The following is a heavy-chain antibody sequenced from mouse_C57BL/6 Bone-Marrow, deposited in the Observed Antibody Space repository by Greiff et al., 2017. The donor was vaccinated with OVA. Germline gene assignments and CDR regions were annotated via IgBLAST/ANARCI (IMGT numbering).Heavy chain of an antibody. CDR3: ARSGDGYWLDY. D-gene: IGHD2-3*01. Sequence: VQLQQSGAELARPGASVKLSCKASGYTFTSYGISWVKQRTGQGLEWIGEIYPRSGNTYYNEKFKGKATLTAYKSSSTAYMELRSLTSEDSAVYFCARSGDGYWLDYWGQGTTLTVSS. CDR1: GYTFTSYG. J-gene: IGHJ2*01. CDR2: IYPRSGNT. V-gene: IGHV1-81*01.